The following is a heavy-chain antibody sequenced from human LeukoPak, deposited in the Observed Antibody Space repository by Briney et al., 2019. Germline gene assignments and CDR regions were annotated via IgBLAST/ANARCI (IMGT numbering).Heavy chain of an antibody. J-gene: IGHJ6*02. CDR1: GGSISSYY. CDR3: ARERIAAAGTWYCYYGMDV. D-gene: IGHD6-13*01. CDR2: IYTSGST. Sequence: SETLSLTCTVSGGSISSYYWSWIRQPAGKGLEWIGRIYTSGSTNYNPSLKSRVTMSVDTSKNQFSLKLSSVTAADTAVYYCARERIAAAGTWYCYYGMDVWGQGTTVAVSS. V-gene: IGHV4-4*07.